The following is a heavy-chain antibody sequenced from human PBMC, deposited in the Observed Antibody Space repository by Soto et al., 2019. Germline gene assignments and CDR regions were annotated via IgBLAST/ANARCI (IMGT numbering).Heavy chain of an antibody. CDR3: ARDTGSLFCSGGSGYNYYYGMDV. J-gene: IGHJ6*02. CDR1: GFTFSSYS. Sequence: EVQLVESGGGLVKPGGSLRLSCAASGFTFSSYSMNWVRQAPGKGLEWVSSISSSSSYIYYADSVKGRFTISRDNAKNSLYLQMNSLRAEDTAVYYCARDTGSLFCSGGSGYNYYYGMDVWGQGTTVTVSS. D-gene: IGHD2-15*01. CDR2: ISSSSSYI. V-gene: IGHV3-21*01.